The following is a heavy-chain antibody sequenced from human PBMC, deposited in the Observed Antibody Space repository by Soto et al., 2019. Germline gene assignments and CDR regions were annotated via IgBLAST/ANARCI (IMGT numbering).Heavy chain of an antibody. J-gene: IGHJ3*02. D-gene: IGHD1-26*01. CDR1: GYTFTSYY. Sequence: ASVKVSCKASGYTFTSYYMHWVRQAPGQGLEWMGIINPSGGSTSYAQKFQGRVTMTRDTSTSTVYMELSSLRSEDTAVYYCAGDLTVGATGPHAFDIWGQGTMVTVS. V-gene: IGHV1-46*01. CDR3: AGDLTVGATGPHAFDI. CDR2: INPSGGST.